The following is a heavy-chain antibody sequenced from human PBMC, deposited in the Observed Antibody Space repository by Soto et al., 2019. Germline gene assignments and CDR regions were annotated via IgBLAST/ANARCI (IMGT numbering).Heavy chain of an antibody. CDR1: GFTFSSYA. V-gene: IGHV3-23*01. CDR2: ISGSGGST. Sequence: GGSLRLSCAASGFTFSSYAMSWVRQAPGKGLEWVSAISGSGGSTYYADSVKGRFTISRDNSKNTLYLQMNSLRAEDTAVYYCAKDSLQLLLYPGIDYWGQGTLVTVSS. D-gene: IGHD2-2*02. J-gene: IGHJ4*02. CDR3: AKDSLQLLLYPGIDY.